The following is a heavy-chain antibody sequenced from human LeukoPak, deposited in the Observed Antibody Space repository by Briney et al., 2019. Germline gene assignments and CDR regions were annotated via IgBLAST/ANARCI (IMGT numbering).Heavy chain of an antibody. D-gene: IGHD1-1*01. CDR1: GGSISNYY. CDR3: ARDRLQLQS. Sequence: SETLCLTCTVSGGSISNYYWNWIRQPPGKGLEWIGYIYYTGNTNYNPSLKSRVTISVDTSKNQFSLKLSSVTAADTAVYYCARDRLQLQSWGQGTLVTVSS. CDR2: IYYTGNT. V-gene: IGHV4-59*01. J-gene: IGHJ5*02.